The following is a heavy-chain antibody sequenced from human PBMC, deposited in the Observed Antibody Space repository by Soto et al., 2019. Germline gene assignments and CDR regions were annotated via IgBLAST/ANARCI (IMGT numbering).Heavy chain of an antibody. V-gene: IGHV4-30-4*01. CDR2: MYSSGST. Sequence: QVRLQESGPGLVKSSQTLSLTCSVSGGAINSDYYYWGWVRQPPGKGLEWNGYMYSSGSTYSNPSLKRPVAMSVDTSQNHCSLSLTSVTAADTAVYFCVRGTECATVDACPGYLDSWGQGIPVTVSS. D-gene: IGHD2-2*03. CDR1: GGAINSDYYY. J-gene: IGHJ4*02. CDR3: VRGTECATVDACPGYLDS.